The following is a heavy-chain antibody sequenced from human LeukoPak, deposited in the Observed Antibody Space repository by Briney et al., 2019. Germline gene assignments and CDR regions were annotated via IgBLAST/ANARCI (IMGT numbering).Heavy chain of an antibody. CDR2: IYYSGST. J-gene: IGHJ6*02. D-gene: IGHD3-10*01. Sequence: SETLSLTCTVSGGSISSYYWSWIRQPPGKGLEWIGYIYYSGSTNYNPSLKSRVTISVDTSKNQFSLKLSSVTAADTAVYYCARQGITMVRGVPSGMDVWGQGTTVTVSS. CDR1: GGSISSYY. CDR3: ARQGITMVRGVPSGMDV. V-gene: IGHV4-59*08.